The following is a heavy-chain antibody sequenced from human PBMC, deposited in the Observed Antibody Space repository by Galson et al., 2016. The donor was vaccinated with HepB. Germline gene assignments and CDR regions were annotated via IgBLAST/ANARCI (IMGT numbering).Heavy chain of an antibody. V-gene: IGHV3-7*01. D-gene: IGHD2/OR15-2a*01. CDR3: TSAFWGPQY. CDR2: IKEDGTDK. Sequence: SLRLSCAASGFTFSTSWMSWVRQAPGKGLEWVGCIKEDGTDKYYVDSVKGRFTISRDNAENSLYSQMNSLRAEDTAVYYCTSAFWGPQYWGQGALVAVSS. CDR1: GFTFSTSW. J-gene: IGHJ4*02.